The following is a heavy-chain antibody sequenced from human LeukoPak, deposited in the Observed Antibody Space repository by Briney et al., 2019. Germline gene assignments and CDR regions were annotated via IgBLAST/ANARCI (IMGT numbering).Heavy chain of an antibody. J-gene: IGHJ4*02. Sequence: SETLSLTCAVYGGSFSGYYWSWIRQPPGKGLEWIGEINHSGSTNYNPSLKSRVTISVDTSKNQFSLKLSSVTAADTAVYYCARDARLRCFDWPRKLIPYYFDYWGQGTLVTVSS. CDR2: INHSGST. D-gene: IGHD3-9*01. CDR1: GGSFSGYY. CDR3: ARDARLRCFDWPRKLIPYYFDY. V-gene: IGHV4-34*01.